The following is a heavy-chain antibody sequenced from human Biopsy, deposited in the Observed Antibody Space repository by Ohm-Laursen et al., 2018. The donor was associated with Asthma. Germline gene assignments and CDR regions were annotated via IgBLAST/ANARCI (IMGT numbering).Heavy chain of an antibody. V-gene: IGHV3-48*02. CDR2: ISSSSSTI. CDR3: ARPRWGPYGY. J-gene: IGHJ1*01. Sequence: SLRLSCSASGFTFVAYCMNWVRQAPGKGLEWVSYISSSSSTIYYADSVKGRFTISRDNAKNSLYLQMNSLRDEDTAVYYCARPRWGPYGYWGQGTLVTVSS. D-gene: IGHD4-17*01. CDR1: GFTFVAYC.